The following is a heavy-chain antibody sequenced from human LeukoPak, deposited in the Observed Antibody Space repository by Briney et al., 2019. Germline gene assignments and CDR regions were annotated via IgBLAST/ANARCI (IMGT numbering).Heavy chain of an antibody. V-gene: IGHV3-23*01. CDR2: VSGSGDNT. CDR3: ANPSGYCSSTSCYRTSDY. CDR1: GFTFFTYT. J-gene: IGHJ4*02. D-gene: IGHD2-2*03. Sequence: GGSLRLSCAASGFTFFTYTMSWVRQTPGRRLEWVSAVSGSGDNTYYGDYMKGRFTVSRDNSKNTLYLQVNSLRAEDTAVYYCANPSGYCSSTSCYRTSDYWGQGTLVTVSS.